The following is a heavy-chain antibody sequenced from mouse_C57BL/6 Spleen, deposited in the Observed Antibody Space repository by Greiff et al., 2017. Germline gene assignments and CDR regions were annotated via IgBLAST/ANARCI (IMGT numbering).Heavy chain of an antibody. CDR3: ATIYYDYLGYFDV. Sequence: EVNLVESGGGLVKPGGSLKLSCAASGFTFSDYGMHWVRQAPEKGLEWVAYISSGSSTIYYADTVKGRFTISRDNAKNTLFLQMTSLRSEDTAMYYCATIYYDYLGYFDVWGTGTTVTVSA. CDR2: ISSGSSTI. V-gene: IGHV5-17*01. D-gene: IGHD2-4*01. J-gene: IGHJ1*03. CDR1: GFTFSDYG.